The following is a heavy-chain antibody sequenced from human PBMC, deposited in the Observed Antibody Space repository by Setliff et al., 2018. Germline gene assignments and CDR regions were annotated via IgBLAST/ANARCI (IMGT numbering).Heavy chain of an antibody. Sequence: PSETLSLTCGVSNYSISSGYYWAWVRQPPGKGLEWIGRIYYRGDTYYNASLKGRLTISVDTAQNQFSLSLTSVTAADTAVYYCARTGTYRYFDYWGQGTRVTVSS. CDR3: ARTGTYRYFDY. CDR2: IYYRGDT. J-gene: IGHJ4*02. D-gene: IGHD1-1*01. V-gene: IGHV4-38-2*01. CDR1: NYSISSGYY.